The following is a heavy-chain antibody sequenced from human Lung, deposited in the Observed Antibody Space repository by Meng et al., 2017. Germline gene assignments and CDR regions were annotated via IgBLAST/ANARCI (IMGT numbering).Heavy chain of an antibody. Sequence: QVHLQGSGPGLVKPSGTLSLTCAVSGGSITSSTWWSWVRQTPGKGLEWFGEIFHSGSTNYNPPLESRVTISVDKSKNQFSLKVYSVTAADTATYYCARFDISSSGRGDYWGQGILVT. D-gene: IGHD1-26*01. J-gene: IGHJ4*02. V-gene: IGHV4-4*02. CDR2: IFHSGST. CDR1: GGSITSSTW. CDR3: ARFDISSSGRGDY.